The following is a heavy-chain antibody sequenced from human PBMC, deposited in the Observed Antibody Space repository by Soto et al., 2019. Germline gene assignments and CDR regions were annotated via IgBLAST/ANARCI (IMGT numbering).Heavy chain of an antibody. CDR3: AREAARRGIAAAGTPFDY. D-gene: IGHD6-13*01. CDR1: GFTFSSDG. CDR2: IWYDGSNK. Sequence: QVQLVESGGGVVQPGRSLRLSCAASGFTFSSDGMHWVRQAPGKGLEWVAVIWYDGSNKYYADSVKGRFTISRDNSKNTLYLQMNSLRAEDTAVYYCAREAARRGIAAAGTPFDYWGQGTLVTVSS. V-gene: IGHV3-33*01. J-gene: IGHJ4*02.